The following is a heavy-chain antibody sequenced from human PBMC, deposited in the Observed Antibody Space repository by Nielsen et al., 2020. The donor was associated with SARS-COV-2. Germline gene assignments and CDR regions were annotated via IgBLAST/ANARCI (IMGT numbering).Heavy chain of an antibody. Sequence: GESLKISCAASGFTFSNYDMTWVRQAPGKGLEWVSAISGSGSNTYYADSVKGRFTISRDNSKTALYLQMNSLRAEDTAIYYCAKERDFGDYGMDVWGQGTTVTVSS. CDR1: GFTFSNYD. D-gene: IGHD4-17*01. CDR2: ISGSGSNT. V-gene: IGHV3-23*01. J-gene: IGHJ6*02. CDR3: AKERDFGDYGMDV.